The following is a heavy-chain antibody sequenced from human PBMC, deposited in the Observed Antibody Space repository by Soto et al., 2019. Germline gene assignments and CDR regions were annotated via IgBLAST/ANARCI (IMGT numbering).Heavy chain of an antibody. D-gene: IGHD5-18*01. CDR1: GDSVSSNSAA. CDR3: AREGDTDTAMVTTPQHYYYYYGMDV. V-gene: IGHV6-1*01. CDR2: TYYRSKWYN. J-gene: IGHJ6*02. Sequence: PSQTLSLTCAISGDSVSSNSAAWNWIRQSPSRGLEWLGRTYYRSKWYNDYAVSVKSRITINPDTSKNQFSLQLNSVTPEDTAVYYCAREGDTDTAMVTTPQHYYYYYGMDVRGQGTTVTVSS.